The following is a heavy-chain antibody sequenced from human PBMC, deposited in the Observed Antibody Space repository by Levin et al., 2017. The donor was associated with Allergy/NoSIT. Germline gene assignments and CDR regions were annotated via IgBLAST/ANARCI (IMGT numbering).Heavy chain of an antibody. J-gene: IGHJ6*02. Sequence: PSETLSLTCTVSGGSISDDSYYWAWVRQPPGKGLEWIGSIYYDGSAYYNPSLKTRLTISVDTSKNQFSLRVNSVTAADTAVYYCAGEPNSPYYYHYGLDVWGRGTSVTVSS. V-gene: IGHV4-39*07. CDR1: GGSISDDSYY. D-gene: IGHD2/OR15-2a*01. CDR2: IYYDGSA. CDR3: AGEPNSPYYYHYGLDV.